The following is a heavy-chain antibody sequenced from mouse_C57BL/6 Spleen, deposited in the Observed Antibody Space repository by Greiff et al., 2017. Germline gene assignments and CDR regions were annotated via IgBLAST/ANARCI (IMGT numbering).Heavy chain of an antibody. CDR1: GYTFTSYW. J-gene: IGHJ4*01. CDR3: APITTVVATGAMDY. CDR2: IHPNSGST. V-gene: IGHV1-64*01. D-gene: IGHD1-1*01. Sequence: VKLQQPGAELVKPGASVKLSCKASGYTFTSYWMHWVKPRPGQGLEWIGMIHPNSGSTNYNEKFKSKATLTVDKSSSTAYMQLSSLTSEDSAVYYCAPITTVVATGAMDYWGQGTSVTVSS.